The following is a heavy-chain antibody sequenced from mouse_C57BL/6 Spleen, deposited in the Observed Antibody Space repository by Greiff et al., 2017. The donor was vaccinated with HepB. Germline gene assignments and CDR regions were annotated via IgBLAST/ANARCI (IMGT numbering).Heavy chain of an antibody. CDR2: ISDGGSYT. CDR1: GFTFSSYA. CDR3: ARQTAQAKGYAMDY. V-gene: IGHV5-4*03. Sequence: DVMLVESGGGLVKPGGSLKLSCAASGFTFSSYAMSWVRQTPEKRLEWVATISDGGSYTYYPDNVKGRFTISRDNAKNNLYLQMSHLKSEDTAMYYCARQTAQAKGYAMDYWGQGTSVTVSS. D-gene: IGHD3-2*02. J-gene: IGHJ4*01.